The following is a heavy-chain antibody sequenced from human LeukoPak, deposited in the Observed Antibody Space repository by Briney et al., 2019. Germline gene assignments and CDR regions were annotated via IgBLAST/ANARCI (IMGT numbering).Heavy chain of an antibody. CDR3: ARQLMEEGFDY. CDR2: ISSSSSTI. CDR1: GFTFSSYS. J-gene: IGHJ4*02. D-gene: IGHD1-1*01. V-gene: IGHV3-48*01. Sequence: AGGSLRLSCAASGFTFSSYSMNWVRQAPGKGLEWVSYISSSSSTIYYADSVKGRFTISRDNAKNSLYLQMNSLRAEDTAVYYCARQLMEEGFDYWGQGTLVTVSS.